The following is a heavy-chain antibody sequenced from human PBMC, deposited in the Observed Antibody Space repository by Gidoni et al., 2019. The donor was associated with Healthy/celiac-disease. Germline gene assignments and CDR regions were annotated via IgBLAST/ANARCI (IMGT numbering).Heavy chain of an antibody. V-gene: IGHV3-23*01. D-gene: IGHD2-15*01. J-gene: IGHJ4*02. CDR3: ATEDIVVVVASPHFDY. CDR2: ISGSGGST. Sequence: EVQLLESGGGLVQPGGSLRLSCAASGFTFSSYAMSWVRQAPGKGLEWVSAISGSGGSTYYADSVKGRFTISRDNSKNTLYLQMNSLRAEDTAVYYCATEDIVVVVASPHFDYWGQGTLVTVSS. CDR1: GFTFSSYA.